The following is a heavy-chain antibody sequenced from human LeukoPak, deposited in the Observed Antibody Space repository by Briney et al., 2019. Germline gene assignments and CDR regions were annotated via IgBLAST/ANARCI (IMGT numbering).Heavy chain of an antibody. Sequence: SETLSLTCTVSGGSISSYYWSWIRQPPGKGLEWIGYIYYSGSTNYNPSLKSRVTISVDTSKNQFSLKLSSVTAADTAVYYCARPDLQEVIAVDWGQGTLVTVSS. D-gene: IGHD6-19*01. CDR2: IYYSGST. CDR3: ARPDLQEVIAVD. V-gene: IGHV4-59*08. J-gene: IGHJ4*02. CDR1: GGSISSYY.